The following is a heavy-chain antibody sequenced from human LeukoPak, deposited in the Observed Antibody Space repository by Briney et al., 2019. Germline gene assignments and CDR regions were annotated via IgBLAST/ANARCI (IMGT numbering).Heavy chain of an antibody. V-gene: IGHV3-30-3*01. J-gene: IGHJ3*02. Sequence: LRLSCAASGFTFSSYAMHWVRQAPGKGLEWVAVISYDGSNKYYADSVKGRFTISRDNSKNTLYLQMNSLRAEDTAVYYCAKGDAFDIWGQGTMVTVSS. CDR1: GFTFSSYA. CDR2: ISYDGSNK. CDR3: AKGDAFDI.